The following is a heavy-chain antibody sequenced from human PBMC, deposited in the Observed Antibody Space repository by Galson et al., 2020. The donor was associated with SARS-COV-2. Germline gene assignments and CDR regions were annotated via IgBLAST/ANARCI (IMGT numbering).Heavy chain of an antibody. J-gene: IGHJ4*02. CDR3: ARGPRFGELLSPFDS. CDR2: ISNDGSNR. Sequence: TGGSLRLSCAASGFTFSSYAMHWVRQAPGKGLEWVAVISNDGSNRYYADSVKGQFTISRDNSKNTLFLQMNSLRVEDTAVYYCARGPRFGELLSPFDSWGQGTLVTVSS. CDR1: GFTFSSYA. V-gene: IGHV3-30-3*01. D-gene: IGHD3-10*01.